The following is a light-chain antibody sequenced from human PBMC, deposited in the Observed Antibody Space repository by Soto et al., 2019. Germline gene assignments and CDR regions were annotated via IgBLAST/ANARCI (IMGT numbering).Light chain of an antibody. CDR2: GAS. CDR1: QSVSSRY. CDR3: QQYWNSPLT. J-gene: IGKJ1*01. V-gene: IGKV3-20*01. Sequence: EIVLTQSPGTLSLSPGERATLSCRASQSVSSRYLAWYQQKPGQAPRLLIYGASSRATGIPDRFSGSGSGTELTLTINRLEHEDESEKYGQQYWNSPLTFGQGTKLEIK.